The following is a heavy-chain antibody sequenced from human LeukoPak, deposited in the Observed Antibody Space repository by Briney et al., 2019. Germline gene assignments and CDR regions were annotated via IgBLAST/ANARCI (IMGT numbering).Heavy chain of an antibody. CDR1: GYTFTSYD. J-gene: IGHJ6*03. CDR3: AGGGSGSYASYYYYMDV. Sequence: GASVKVSCKASGYTFTSYDINWVRQATGQGLEWMGWINPNSGGTNYAQKFQGRVTMTRDTSISTAYMELSRLRSDDTAVYYCAGGGSGSYASYYYYMDVWGKGTTVTISS. CDR2: INPNSGGT. V-gene: IGHV1-2*02. D-gene: IGHD3-10*01.